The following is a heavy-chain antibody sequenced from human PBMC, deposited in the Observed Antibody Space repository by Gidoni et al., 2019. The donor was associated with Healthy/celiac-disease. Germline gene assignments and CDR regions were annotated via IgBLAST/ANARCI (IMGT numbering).Heavy chain of an antibody. Sequence: QVQLQQSGPGLVKPSQTLSLTCAISGDSVSSNSTAWNWIRQSPSRGIEWLGRTYYRSKWYNEYAVSVKSRITTTPDTSKNQFSLQLNSVTPEDTAGYYCARSPVLRLLEWLFYDYWGQGTLVTVSS. CDR3: ARSPVLRLLEWLFYDY. V-gene: IGHV6-1*01. CDR1: GDSVSSNSTA. J-gene: IGHJ4*02. CDR2: TYYRSKWYN. D-gene: IGHD3-3*01.